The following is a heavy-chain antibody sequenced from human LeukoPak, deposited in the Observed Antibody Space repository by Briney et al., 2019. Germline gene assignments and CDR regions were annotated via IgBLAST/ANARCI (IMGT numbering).Heavy chain of an antibody. Sequence: GASVKVSCKASGYTFTSYGISWVRQAPGQGLEWMGWISAYNGNTNYAQKLQGRVTMTTDTSTNTAYMELRRLRSDDTAVYYCARRSFVSSSGYYWDYWGQGTLVTVSS. V-gene: IGHV1-18*01. CDR3: ARRSFVSSSGYYWDY. J-gene: IGHJ4*02. D-gene: IGHD3-22*01. CDR2: ISAYNGNT. CDR1: GYTFTSYG.